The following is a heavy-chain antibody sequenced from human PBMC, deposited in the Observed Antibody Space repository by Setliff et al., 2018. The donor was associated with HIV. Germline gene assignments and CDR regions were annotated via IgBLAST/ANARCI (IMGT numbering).Heavy chain of an antibody. D-gene: IGHD3-10*01. V-gene: IGHV4-61*02. CDR3: AGGRHGLGLDV. CDR2: AYISESS. CDR1: GGLISSGSYY. Sequence: SETLSLTCNVPGGLISSGSYYWSWVRQPAGKGLEWIGRAYISESSHYNPSLKSRVTISVDTSKDQFSLKLNSVNAADTAVYYCAGGRHGLGLDVWGQGTLVTVSS. J-gene: IGHJ4*02.